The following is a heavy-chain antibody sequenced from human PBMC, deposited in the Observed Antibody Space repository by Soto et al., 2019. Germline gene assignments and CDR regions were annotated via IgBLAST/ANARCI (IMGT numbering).Heavy chain of an antibody. CDR3: APSPEDQYDSSGSADAFDV. CDR1: GFSLIGSGMR. Sequence: GTTLVHAAQTLTMTCSLSGFSLIGSGMRVSRLRHPPGKALEWLARIDSDHYEVYSTSLRSRLTISIATSKNQLVLRITNMAPVDTATYYGAPSPEDQYDSSGSADAFDVWGHGTLVTVSS. CDR2: IDSDHYE. V-gene: IGHV2-70*04. J-gene: IGHJ3*01. D-gene: IGHD3-22*01.